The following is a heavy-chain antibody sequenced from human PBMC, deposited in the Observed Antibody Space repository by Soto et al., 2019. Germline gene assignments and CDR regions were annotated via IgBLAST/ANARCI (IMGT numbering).Heavy chain of an antibody. CDR2: IYHSGST. CDR1: GCSISSSNW. J-gene: IGHJ4*02. Sequence: SEPLSLSCPVSGCSISSSNWWSWVRQPPGKGLEWIGEIYHSGSTNYNPSLKSRVTISVDKSKNQCSLKLSSVTAADTAVYYCAIITYYYDSSGYPFDYWGQGTLVTVSS. CDR3: AIITYYYDSSGYPFDY. D-gene: IGHD3-22*01. V-gene: IGHV4-4*02.